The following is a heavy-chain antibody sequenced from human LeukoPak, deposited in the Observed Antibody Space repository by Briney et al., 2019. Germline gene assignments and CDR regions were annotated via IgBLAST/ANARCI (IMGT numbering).Heavy chain of an antibody. CDR3: ARDGYCSSTSCCIYYGMDV. CDR2: IYTSGST. J-gene: IGHJ6*02. D-gene: IGHD2-2*03. Sequence: PSETLSLTCTVSGGSISSYYWSWIRQPAGKGLEWIGRIYTSGSTNYNPSLKSRVTMSVDTSKNQFSLKLSSVTAADTAVYYCARDGYCSSTSCCIYYGMDVWGQGTTVTVSS. V-gene: IGHV4-4*07. CDR1: GGSISSYY.